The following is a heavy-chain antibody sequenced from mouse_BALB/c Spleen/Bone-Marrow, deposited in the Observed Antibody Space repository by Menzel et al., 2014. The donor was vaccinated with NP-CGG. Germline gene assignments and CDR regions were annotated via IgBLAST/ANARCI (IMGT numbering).Heavy chain of an antibody. CDR1: GFSLTSYG. D-gene: IGHD4-1*01. Sequence: VQRVESGPGLVQPSQSLSITRTVSGFSLTSYGVHWVRQSPGKGLEWLGVIWSGGSTDYNAAFISRLSISKDNSKSQVFFKMNSLQANDTAIYYCASNWDYAMDYWGQGTSVTVSS. J-gene: IGHJ4*01. V-gene: IGHV2-2*02. CDR3: ASNWDYAMDY. CDR2: IWSGGST.